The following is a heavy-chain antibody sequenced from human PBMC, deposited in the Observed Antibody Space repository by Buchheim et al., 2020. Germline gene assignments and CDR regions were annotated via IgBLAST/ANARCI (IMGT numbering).Heavy chain of an antibody. CDR3: ARDMLPTTVTPAY. V-gene: IGHV1-46*03. J-gene: IGHJ4*02. CDR1: GYTFTNYY. D-gene: IGHD4-17*01. Sequence: QVQLVQSGAEVKKPGASVKLSCKASGYTFTNYYMHWVRQAPGQGLEWIGIINPSGGSTSYAQKFQGRVTMTRDTSQSKVYMELSSLRSEDTALYYCARDMLPTTVTPAYWGQGTL. CDR2: INPSGGST.